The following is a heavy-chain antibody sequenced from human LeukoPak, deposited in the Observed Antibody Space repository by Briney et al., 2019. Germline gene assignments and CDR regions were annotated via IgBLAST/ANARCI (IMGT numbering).Heavy chain of an antibody. V-gene: IGHV3-48*03. CDR3: ARAESSSWYPFDY. CDR2: ISSSGSTI. J-gene: IGHJ4*02. CDR1: GFTFSSYE. Sequence: QPGGSLRLSCAASGFTFSSYEMNWVRQAPGKGLEWVSYISSSGSTIYYADSVKGRFTISRDNAKNSLYLQMNSLRAEDTAVYYCARAESSSWYPFDYWGQGTLVTVSS. D-gene: IGHD6-13*01.